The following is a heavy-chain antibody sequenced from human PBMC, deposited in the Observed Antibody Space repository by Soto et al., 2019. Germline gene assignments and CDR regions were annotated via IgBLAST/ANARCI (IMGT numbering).Heavy chain of an antibody. CDR3: TTSSYYYGSGSYWDCYYGMDV. CDR2: IRSKANSYAT. J-gene: IGHJ6*02. Sequence: TGGSLRLSCAASGFTFSGSAMHWVRQASGKGLEWVGRIRSKANSYATAYAASVKGRFTISRDDSKNTAYLQMNSLKTEDTAVYYCTTSSYYYGSGSYWDCYYGMDVWGQGTTVTVSS. D-gene: IGHD3-10*01. CDR1: GFTFSGSA. V-gene: IGHV3-73*01.